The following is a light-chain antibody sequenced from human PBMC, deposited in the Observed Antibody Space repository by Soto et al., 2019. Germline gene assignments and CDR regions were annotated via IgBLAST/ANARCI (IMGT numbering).Light chain of an antibody. V-gene: IGKV2-40*01. CDR1: QTLFDSDDGNTY. Sequence: DIVMTQSPLSLSVTAGEPASISCRSSQTLFDSDDGNTYFDWYLQRPGQSPQLLIYTLSYRASGVPDRFRGSGSGTEFTLKISRVEAEDVGVYYCMQRRQMPYTFCQGTKLEIK. CDR3: MQRRQMPYT. J-gene: IGKJ2*01. CDR2: TLS.